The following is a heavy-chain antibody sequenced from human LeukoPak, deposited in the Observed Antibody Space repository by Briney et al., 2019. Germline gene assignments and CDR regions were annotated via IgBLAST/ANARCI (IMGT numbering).Heavy chain of an antibody. D-gene: IGHD1-26*01. CDR3: ARVTVGAPYYYYYYYMDV. CDR1: GGSFSGYY. V-gene: IGHV4-34*01. J-gene: IGHJ6*03. Sequence: SETLSLTCAVYGGSFSGYYWSWIRQPPGKGLEWIGEINHSGSTNYNPSLKSQVTISVDTSKNQFSLKLSSVTAADTAVYHCARVTVGAPYYYYYYYMDVWGKGTTVTVSS. CDR2: INHSGST.